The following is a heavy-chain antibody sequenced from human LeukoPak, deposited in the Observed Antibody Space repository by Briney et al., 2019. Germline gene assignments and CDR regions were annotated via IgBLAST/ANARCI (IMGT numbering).Heavy chain of an antibody. CDR3: ARDGYCGGDCYPY. D-gene: IGHD2-21*02. Sequence: SETLSLTCAVYGGSFSGYYWSWIRQPAGKGLEWIGRIYTSGSTKYNPSLKSRVTMSVDTSKNQSSLKLSSVTAADTAVYYCARDGYCGGDCYPYWGQGTLVTVSS. J-gene: IGHJ4*02. CDR1: GGSFSGYY. CDR2: IYTSGST. V-gene: IGHV4-4*07.